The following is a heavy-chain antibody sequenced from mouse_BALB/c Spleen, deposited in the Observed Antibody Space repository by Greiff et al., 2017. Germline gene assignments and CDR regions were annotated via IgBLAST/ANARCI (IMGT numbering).Heavy chain of an antibody. CDR1: GFTFSSYY. CDR2: INSNGGST. J-gene: IGHJ3*01. CDR3: ARHGDSSGYRFAY. D-gene: IGHD3-2*01. V-gene: IGHV5-6-2*01. Sequence: EVQGVESGGGLVKLGGSLKLSCAASGFTFSSYYMSWVRQTPEKRLELVAAINSNGGSTYYPDTVKGRFTISRDNAKNTLYLQMSSLKSEDTALYYCARHGDSSGYRFAYWGQGTLVTVSA.